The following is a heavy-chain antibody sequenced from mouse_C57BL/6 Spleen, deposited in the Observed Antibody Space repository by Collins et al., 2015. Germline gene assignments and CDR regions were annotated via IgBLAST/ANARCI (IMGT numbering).Heavy chain of an antibody. CDR2: IDSSDSYT. CDR3: ARDYYGSSHGAMDY. Sequence: QVQLQQPGAELVMPGASVKLSCKASGYTFTSYWMHWVKQRPGQGLEWIGEIDSSDSYTNYNQKFKGKSTLTVDKSSSTAYMQLSSLTSEDSAVYYCARDYYGSSHGAMDYWGQGTSVTVLL. CDR1: GYTFTSYW. J-gene: IGHJ4*01. D-gene: IGHD1-1*01. V-gene: IGHV1-69*01.